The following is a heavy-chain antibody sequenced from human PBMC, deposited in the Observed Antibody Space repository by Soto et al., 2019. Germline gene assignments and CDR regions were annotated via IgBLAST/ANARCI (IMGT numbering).Heavy chain of an antibody. Sequence: SETLSLICAVSGGSISSGGYSWNWIRQPPGKGLEWIGYIYHSGSTSYNPSLKSRVSISVDKSKNQFSLKLSSVTAADTAVYYCARHHDSWGQGTLVTVSS. CDR1: GGSISSGGYS. CDR2: IYHSGST. J-gene: IGHJ4*02. V-gene: IGHV4-30-2*01. CDR3: ARHHDS.